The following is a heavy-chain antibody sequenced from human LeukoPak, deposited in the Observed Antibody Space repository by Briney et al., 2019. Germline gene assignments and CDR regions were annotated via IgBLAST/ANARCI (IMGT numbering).Heavy chain of an antibody. V-gene: IGHV1-2*06. CDR1: GYTFTGYY. Sequence: ASVKVSCKASGYTFTGYYMHWVRQAPGQGLEWMGRINPNSGGTNYAQKFQGRVTMTRGTSISTAYMELSRLRSDDTAVYYCARDQKIVVVTAILDYWGQGTLVTVSS. CDR2: INPNSGGT. D-gene: IGHD2-21*02. J-gene: IGHJ4*02. CDR3: ARDQKIVVVTAILDY.